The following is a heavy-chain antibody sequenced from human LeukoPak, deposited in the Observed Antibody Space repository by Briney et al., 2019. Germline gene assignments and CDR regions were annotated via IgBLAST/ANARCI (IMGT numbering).Heavy chain of an antibody. CDR1: GGSISSSSFY. J-gene: IGHJ4*02. CDR2: VYYSGST. Sequence: SETLSLTCTVSGGSISSSSFYWDCIRQPPGKGLEWIGSVYYSGSTYYNPSLKSRLTISVDTSKNQFSLKLSSVTAADTAVYYCARLADGSAFLVPFDYWGQGSLVTVSS. D-gene: IGHD3-22*01. CDR3: ARLADGSAFLVPFDY. V-gene: IGHV4-39*01.